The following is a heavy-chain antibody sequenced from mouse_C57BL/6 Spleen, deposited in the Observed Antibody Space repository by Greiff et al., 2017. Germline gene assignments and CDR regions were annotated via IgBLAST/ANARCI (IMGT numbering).Heavy chain of an antibody. CDR3: ARKEGTAVVATDYAMDY. Sequence: QVQLQQPGAELVKPGASVKLSCKASGYTFTSYWMHWVKQRPGQGLEWIGMLHPNSGSTNYNEKFKSKATLPVDKSSSTAYMQLSSRTSEDSAVYNCARKEGTAVVATDYAMDYWGQGTSVTVSS. J-gene: IGHJ4*01. CDR2: LHPNSGST. D-gene: IGHD1-1*01. V-gene: IGHV1-64*01. CDR1: GYTFTSYW.